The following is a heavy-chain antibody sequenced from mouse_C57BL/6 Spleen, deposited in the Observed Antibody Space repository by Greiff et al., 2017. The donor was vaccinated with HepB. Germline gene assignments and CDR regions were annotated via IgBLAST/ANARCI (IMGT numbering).Heavy chain of an antibody. J-gene: IGHJ2*01. V-gene: IGHV5-4*01. CDR2: ISDGGSYT. Sequence: EVQGVESGGGLVKPGGSLKLSCAASGFTFSSYAMSWVRQTPEKRLEWVATISDGGSYTYYPDNVKGRFTISRDNAKNNLYLQMSHLKSEDTAMYYCARAETDYFDYWGQGTTLTVSS. CDR3: ARAETDYFDY. CDR1: GFTFSSYA.